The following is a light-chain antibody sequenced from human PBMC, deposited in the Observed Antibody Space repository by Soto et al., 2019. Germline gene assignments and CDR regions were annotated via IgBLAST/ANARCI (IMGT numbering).Light chain of an antibody. J-gene: IGLJ2*01. CDR1: NSNIGSYH. CDR3: QTWDTSLSIVL. CDR2: DTD. V-gene: IGLV1-51*01. Sequence: QSVLTQPPSMSAAPGQRVTISCSGSNSNIGSYHVSWYQHLPGTAPKVLIYDTDKRPSGIPDRFSGSKSGTSATLGITGLQTGDEADYYCQTWDTSLSIVLFGGGTKVTVL.